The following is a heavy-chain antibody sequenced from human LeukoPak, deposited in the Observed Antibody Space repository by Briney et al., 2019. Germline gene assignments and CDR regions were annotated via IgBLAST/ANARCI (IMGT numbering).Heavy chain of an antibody. CDR1: GGTFSSYA. CDR3: ARDPRYYDSSGYYYSGNFDY. D-gene: IGHD3-22*01. V-gene: IGHV1-69*05. Sequence: ASVKVSCKASGGTFSSYAISWVRQAPGQGLEWMGGIIPIFGTANYAQKFQGRVTITTDESTSTAYMELSSLRSEDTAVYYCARDPRYYDSSGYYYSGNFDYWGQGTLVTVSS. J-gene: IGHJ4*02. CDR2: IIPIFGTA.